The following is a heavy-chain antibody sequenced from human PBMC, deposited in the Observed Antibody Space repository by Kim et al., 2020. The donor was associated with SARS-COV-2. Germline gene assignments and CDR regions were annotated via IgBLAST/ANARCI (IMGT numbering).Heavy chain of an antibody. J-gene: IGHJ4*02. CDR3: ARGGPLGTYDFWSGYYRSFDY. D-gene: IGHD3-3*01. Sequence: SVKVSCKASGGTFSSYAISWVRQAPGQGLEWMGGIIPIFGTANYAQKFQGRVTITADESTSTAYMELSSLRSEDTAVYYCARGGPLGTYDFWSGYYRSFDYWGQGTLVTVSS. CDR2: IIPIFGTA. V-gene: IGHV1-69*13. CDR1: GGTFSSYA.